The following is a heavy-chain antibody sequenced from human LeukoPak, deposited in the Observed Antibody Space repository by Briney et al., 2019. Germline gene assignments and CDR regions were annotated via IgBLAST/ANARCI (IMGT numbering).Heavy chain of an antibody. CDR3: ARLYCSGGSCYDY. CDR1: GFTFSSYS. V-gene: IGHV3-21*01. J-gene: IGHJ4*02. Sequence: PGGSLRLSCAASGFTFSSYSMNWVRQAPGKGLEWVSSISSSSSYIYYADSVKGRFTISRDNAKNSLYLQMNSLRAEDTAVYYCARLYCSGGSCYDYWGQGTLATVSS. CDR2: ISSSSSYI. D-gene: IGHD2-15*01.